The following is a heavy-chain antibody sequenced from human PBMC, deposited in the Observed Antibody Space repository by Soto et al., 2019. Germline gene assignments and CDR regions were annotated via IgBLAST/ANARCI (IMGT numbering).Heavy chain of an antibody. D-gene: IGHD6-13*01. Sequence: EVQLVESGGGLVQPGGSLSLSCAASGFTFSSYWMSWVRQAPGKGLEWVANIKQDGSEKYYVDSVKGRFTISRDNAKHSLYRQINSLRAEDTAVYYCARHKIIAAAGSDYYYGMDVWGQGTTVTV. CDR2: IKQDGSEK. J-gene: IGHJ6*02. CDR3: ARHKIIAAAGSDYYYGMDV. V-gene: IGHV3-7*01. CDR1: GFTFSSYW.